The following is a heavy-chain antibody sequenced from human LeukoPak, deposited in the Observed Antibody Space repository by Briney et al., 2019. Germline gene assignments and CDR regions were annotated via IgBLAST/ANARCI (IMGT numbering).Heavy chain of an antibody. CDR2: IDYSGST. Sequence: ASETLSLTCAVSGGSISSGGYSWSWIRRPPGKGLEWIGYIDYSGSTNYNPSLRSRVTISVDTAKNQFSLKLSSMTAADTAVYYCARRGGSPLGAFDIWGQGTMVTVSS. V-gene: IGHV4-61*08. CDR3: ARRGGSPLGAFDI. J-gene: IGHJ3*02. CDR1: GGSISSGGYS. D-gene: IGHD1-26*01.